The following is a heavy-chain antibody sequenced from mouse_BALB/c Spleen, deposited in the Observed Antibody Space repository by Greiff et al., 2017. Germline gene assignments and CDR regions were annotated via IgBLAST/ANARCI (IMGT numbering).Heavy chain of an antibody. Sequence: EVMLVESGGGLVQPGGSRKLSCAASGFTFSSFGMHWVRQAPEKGLEWVAYISSGSSTIYYADTVKGRFTISRDNRKNTLFLQMTSLRSEDTAMYYCARRARHWYFDVWGAGATGTVSS. V-gene: IGHV5-17*02. J-gene: IGHJ1*01. CDR1: GFTFSSFG. CDR2: ISSGSSTI. CDR3: ARRARHWYFDV. D-gene: IGHD3-1*01.